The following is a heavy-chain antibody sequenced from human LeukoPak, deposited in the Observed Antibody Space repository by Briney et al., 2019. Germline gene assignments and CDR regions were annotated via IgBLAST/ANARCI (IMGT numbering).Heavy chain of an antibody. Sequence: ASVKVSCKASGYTFTGYYMHWMRQAPGQGLEWMGWINPNSGGTNYAQKFQGRVTMTRDTSISTAYMELSRLRSDDTAVYYCARVAGYSGYTGFDPWGQGTLVTVSS. CDR2: INPNSGGT. CDR3: ARVAGYSGYTGFDP. CDR1: GYTFTGYY. D-gene: IGHD5-12*01. V-gene: IGHV1-2*02. J-gene: IGHJ5*02.